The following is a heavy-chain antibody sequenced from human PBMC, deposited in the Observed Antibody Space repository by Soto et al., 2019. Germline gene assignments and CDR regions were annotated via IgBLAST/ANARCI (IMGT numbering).Heavy chain of an antibody. J-gene: IGHJ4*02. D-gene: IGHD5-12*01. Sequence: ASVKVSCKASGYTFTSYGISWVRQAPGQGLEWMGWISAYNGNTNYAQKLQGRVTMTTDTSTSTAYMELRSLRSDDTAVYYCARDRGDGYNRPYYFAYWGQGTLVTVSS. CDR1: GYTFTSYG. V-gene: IGHV1-18*04. CDR3: ARDRGDGYNRPYYFAY. CDR2: ISAYNGNT.